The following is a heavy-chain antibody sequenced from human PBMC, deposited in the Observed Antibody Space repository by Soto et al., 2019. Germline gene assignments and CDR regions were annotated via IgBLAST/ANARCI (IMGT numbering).Heavy chain of an antibody. V-gene: IGHV3-23*01. CDR2: ISGSDNTT. J-gene: IGHJ4*02. CDR3: AKTAASCYSKSDY. D-gene: IGHD2-2*01. CDR1: GFTFTSYA. Sequence: HPVGSLRLSCSGSGFTFTSYAMSWVRQAPGKGLEWVSCISGSDNTTYYAASVRGRFTISRDDSKNTLYLQMNSLRAEDTALYYCAKTAASCYSKSDYWGQGTLVTVSS.